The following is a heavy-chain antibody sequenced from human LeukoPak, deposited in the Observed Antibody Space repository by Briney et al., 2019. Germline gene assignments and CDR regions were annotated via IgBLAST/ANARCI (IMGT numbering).Heavy chain of an antibody. CDR2: ITGDRTIV. J-gene: IGHJ5*02. CDR1: GFTFSSYA. CDR3: AKDGLARGANWFDP. Sequence: GGSLRLSCVASGFTFSSYAMSWVRQAPGKGLEWVSAITGDRTIVYYADSVKGRFTISRDNSKDTLFLHMGSLRAEDTAVYYCAKDGLARGANWFDPWSQGTLVTVSS. D-gene: IGHD3-10*01. V-gene: IGHV3-23*01.